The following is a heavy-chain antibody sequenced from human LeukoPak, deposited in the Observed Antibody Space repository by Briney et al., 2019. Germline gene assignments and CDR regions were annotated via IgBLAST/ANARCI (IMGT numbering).Heavy chain of an antibody. J-gene: IGHJ4*02. CDR2: IIPIFGTA. D-gene: IGHD5-24*01. V-gene: IGHV1-69*05. Sequence: SVKVSCKTSGYTFTAFFIHWVRQAPGQGLEWMGGIIPIFGTANYAQKFQGRVTITTDESTSTAYMELSSLRSEDTAVYYCARGPGDGYNSWWGYYFDYWGQGTLVTVSS. CDR1: GYTFTAFF. CDR3: ARGPGDGYNSWWGYYFDY.